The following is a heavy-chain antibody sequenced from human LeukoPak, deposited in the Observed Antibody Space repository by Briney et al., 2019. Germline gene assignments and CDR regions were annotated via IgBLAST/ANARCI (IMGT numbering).Heavy chain of an antibody. J-gene: IGHJ1*01. Sequence: GGSLRLSCAASGFTFSTYWMHWVRQAPGKGLLWVARINTDGSSTLYADSVKGRFTISRDNAKNTLHLEMNSLRAEDTAVYYCGRVGYYDTSGYYRYLHYWGQGTLVTVSS. CDR3: GRVGYYDTSGYYRYLHY. D-gene: IGHD3-22*01. V-gene: IGHV3-74*01. CDR1: GFTFSTYW. CDR2: INTDGSST.